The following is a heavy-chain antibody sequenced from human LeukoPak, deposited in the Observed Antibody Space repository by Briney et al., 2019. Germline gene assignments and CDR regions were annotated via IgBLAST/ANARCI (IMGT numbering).Heavy chain of an antibody. V-gene: IGHV1-2*02. CDR1: GYTFTGYY. CDR2: IDPNSGGS. D-gene: IGHD2-15*01. J-gene: IGHJ4*02. Sequence: ASVKVSCKTSGYTFTGYYIHWVRQAPGQGLEWMGWIDPNSGGSNSAQTFQGRVTMTSDTSISTAYMELSRLRSDDTAVYYCARAPRGFCSGGSCFDFWGQGTLVTVSS. CDR3: ARAPRGFCSGGSCFDF.